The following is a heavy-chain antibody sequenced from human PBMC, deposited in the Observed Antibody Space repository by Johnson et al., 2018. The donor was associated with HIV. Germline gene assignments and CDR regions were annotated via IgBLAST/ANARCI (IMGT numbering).Heavy chain of an antibody. J-gene: IGHJ3*02. D-gene: IGHD3-22*01. Sequence: QVQLVESGGGVVQPGRSLRLSCAASGFRFSTYALHWVRQTPGKGLEWVALISDDGNNKYYADSVKGRFTISRENAKNSLYLQMNSLRAEDTAVYFCTRGEGGYFYDSSGYYHRPDDAFEIWGQG. CDR3: TRGEGGYFYDSSGYYHRPDDAFEI. CDR1: GFRFSTYA. CDR2: ISDDGNNK. V-gene: IGHV3-30*14.